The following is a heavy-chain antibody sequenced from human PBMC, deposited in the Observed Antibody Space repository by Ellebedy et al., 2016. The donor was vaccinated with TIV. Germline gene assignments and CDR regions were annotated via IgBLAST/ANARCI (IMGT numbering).Heavy chain of an antibody. CDR3: ARGDPTRDGYNIGGSYYYGMDV. J-gene: IGHJ6*02. Sequence: ASVKVSCKASGGTFSSYAISWVRQAPGQGLEWMGGIIPIFGTANYAQKFQGRVTITADESTSTAYMELSSLRSEDTAVYYCARGDPTRDGYNIGGSYYYGMDVWGQGTTVTVSS. D-gene: IGHD5-24*01. CDR2: IIPIFGTA. CDR1: GGTFSSYA. V-gene: IGHV1-69*13.